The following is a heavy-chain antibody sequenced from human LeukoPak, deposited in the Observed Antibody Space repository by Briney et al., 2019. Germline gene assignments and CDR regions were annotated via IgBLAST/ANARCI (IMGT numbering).Heavy chain of an antibody. CDR1: GFTVSSNS. V-gene: IGHV3-53*01. J-gene: IGHJ3*02. CDR2: IRSGGST. Sequence: QPGGSLRLSCAASGFTVSSNSMTWVRQAPGKGLEWVSIIRSGGSTYYADSVKGRFTISRDNSKNTPDLQMNSLRAEDTAVYYCARQLPAASVHAFDIWGQGTRATVSS. CDR3: ARQLPAASVHAFDI. D-gene: IGHD2-2*01.